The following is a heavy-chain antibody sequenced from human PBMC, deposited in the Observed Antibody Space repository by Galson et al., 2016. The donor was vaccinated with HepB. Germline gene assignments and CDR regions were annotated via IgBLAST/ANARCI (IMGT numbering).Heavy chain of an antibody. CDR1: GFTFDDYT. J-gene: IGHJ6*02. Sequence: SLRLSCAASGFTFDDYTMHWVRQAPGKGLEWVSLISWDGLKTYYAASVKGRFTISRDNRKNSLYLQMDNLRNEDTALYYCGKDWGSLWESAGKGMDVWGQGTTVTVSS. D-gene: IGHD1-26*01. V-gene: IGHV3-43*01. CDR3: GKDWGSLWESAGKGMDV. CDR2: ISWDGLKT.